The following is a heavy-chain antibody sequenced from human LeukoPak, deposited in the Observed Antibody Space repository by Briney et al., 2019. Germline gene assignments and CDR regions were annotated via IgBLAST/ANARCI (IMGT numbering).Heavy chain of an antibody. CDR3: ARSNIATRRGDNWFEP. CDR2: INPNSGGT. V-gene: IGHV1-2*02. J-gene: IGHJ5*02. Sequence: ASVKVSCKASGYTFTGYYIHWVRQAPAQGLEWMGRINPNSGGTSYAQKFQGRVTMTRDTSVSTAYMELSSLRSDDTAVYYCARSNIATRRGDNWFEPWGQGTLVTVSS. CDR1: GYTFTGYY. D-gene: IGHD6-6*01.